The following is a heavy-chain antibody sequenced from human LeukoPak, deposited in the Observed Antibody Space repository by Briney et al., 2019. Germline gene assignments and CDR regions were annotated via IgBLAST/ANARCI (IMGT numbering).Heavy chain of an antibody. J-gene: IGHJ4*02. CDR2: ISGSGTDI. CDR1: GFTFSDYY. V-gene: IGHV3-11*04. CDR3: TRDPRVLDY. D-gene: IGHD3-10*01. Sequence: GGSLRLSCEASGFTFSDYYMTWMRQAPGKGLEWVSYISGSGTDILYADSVKGRFTMSRDNAKNSLYLQMNSLRTEDKAVYYCTRDPRVLDYWGQGTLVTVSS.